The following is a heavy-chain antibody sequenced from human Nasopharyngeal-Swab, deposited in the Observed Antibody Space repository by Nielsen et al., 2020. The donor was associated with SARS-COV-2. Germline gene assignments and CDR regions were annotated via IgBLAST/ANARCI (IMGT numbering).Heavy chain of an antibody. Sequence: SETLSLTCTVSGGSISSGSYYWSWIRQPAGKGLEWIGRIYTSGSTNYNPSLKSRVTISVDKSKNQFSLKLSSVTAADTAVYYCARFPPGWCSSTSCMGGWGQGTLVTVSS. CDR1: GGSISSGSYY. J-gene: IGHJ4*02. V-gene: IGHV4-61*02. CDR3: ARFPPGWCSSTSCMGG. D-gene: IGHD2-2*01. CDR2: IYTSGST.